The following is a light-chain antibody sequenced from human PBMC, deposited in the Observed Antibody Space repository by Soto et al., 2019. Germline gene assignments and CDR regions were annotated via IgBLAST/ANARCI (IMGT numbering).Light chain of an antibody. CDR1: QSVFYTSNNKNY. J-gene: IGKJ5*01. Sequence: DIVMTQSPDSLAVSLGERATMNCKSSQSVFYTSNNKNYLAWYRQRPGQPPKLLLYWASTRASGVPDRFSGSGSGTDFTLTISSLQAEDVAVYYCQQYDTTPITFGQGTRLEIK. V-gene: IGKV4-1*01. CDR2: WAS. CDR3: QQYDTTPIT.